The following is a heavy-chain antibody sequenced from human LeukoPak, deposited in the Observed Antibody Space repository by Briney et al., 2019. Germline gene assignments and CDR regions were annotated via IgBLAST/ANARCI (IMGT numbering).Heavy chain of an antibody. CDR2: ISGSGGST. CDR3: ANLLRGFGGNPAFDY. J-gene: IGHJ4*02. Sequence: GGSLRLSCAASGFTFSSYAMSWVRQAPGKGLEWVSVISGSGGSTYYADSVKGRFTISRDNSKNTLYLQMNSLRAEDTAVYYCANLLRGFGGNPAFDYWGQGTLVTVSS. D-gene: IGHD3-10*01. CDR1: GFTFSSYA. V-gene: IGHV3-23*01.